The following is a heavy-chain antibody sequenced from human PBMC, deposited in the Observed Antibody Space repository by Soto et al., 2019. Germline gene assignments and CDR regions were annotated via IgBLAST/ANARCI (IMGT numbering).Heavy chain of an antibody. D-gene: IGHD3-16*01. CDR2: ISWNDDK. J-gene: IGHJ4*02. Sequence: SGPTLVNPTKPLTLTCTLSGFSRSARGVGVGWIRQPPGKALEWLGIISWNDDKRYSPSLKSRLTITKDTSKNQVVLTITNMEPVDTSTYYCAHTPWGAAPDYWGQGTVVTVSS. CDR3: AHTPWGAAPDY. CDR1: GFSRSARGVG. V-gene: IGHV2-5*01.